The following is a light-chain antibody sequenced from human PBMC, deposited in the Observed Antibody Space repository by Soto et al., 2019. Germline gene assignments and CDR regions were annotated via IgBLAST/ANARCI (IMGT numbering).Light chain of an antibody. V-gene: IGKV3-15*01. Sequence: EIVLTQSPGTLSLSPGERATLSCSASQTVLNNYLTWYQQKPGQAPRLLIYAASTRATGVSARFSGSGSGTEFTLTVSSLQSEDFTIYYCQYYNNWLATFGGGTKVDIK. J-gene: IGKJ4*01. CDR1: QTVLNN. CDR3: QYYNNWLAT. CDR2: AAS.